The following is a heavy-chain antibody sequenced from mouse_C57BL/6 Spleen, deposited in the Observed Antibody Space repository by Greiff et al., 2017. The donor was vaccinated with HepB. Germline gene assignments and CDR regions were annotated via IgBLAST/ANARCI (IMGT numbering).Heavy chain of an antibody. CDR2: IDPSDSYT. D-gene: IGHD1-1*01. J-gene: IGHJ2*01. V-gene: IGHV1-59*01. CDR3: ARPLYGSSYKGYYFDY. Sequence: QVQLKQPGAELVRPGTSVKLSCKASGYTFTSYWMHWVKQRPGQGLEWIGVIDPSDSYTNYNQKFKGKATLTVDPSSSTAYMQLSSLTSEDSAVYYCARPLYGSSYKGYYFDYWGQGTTLTVSS. CDR1: GYTFTSYW.